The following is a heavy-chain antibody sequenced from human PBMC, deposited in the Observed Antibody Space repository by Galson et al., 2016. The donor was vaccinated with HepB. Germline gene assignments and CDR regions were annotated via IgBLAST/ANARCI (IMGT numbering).Heavy chain of an antibody. CDR2: IIGSGGRT. CDR1: GFTFSNYA. V-gene: IGHV3-23*01. Sequence: SLRLSCAASGFTFSNYAMRWVRQAPGKGLEWVSTIIGSGGRTYYADSVKGRFTISRDNSKNTLYLQMNSMRAEDPAVYYCASIAAAGYYYGMDVWGQGTTVTVSS. CDR3: ASIAAAGYYYGMDV. J-gene: IGHJ6*02. D-gene: IGHD6-13*01.